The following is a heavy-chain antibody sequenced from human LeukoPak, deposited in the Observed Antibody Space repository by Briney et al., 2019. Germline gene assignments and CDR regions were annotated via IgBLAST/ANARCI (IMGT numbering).Heavy chain of an antibody. D-gene: IGHD3-3*01. CDR2: IIPILGIA. Sequence: SVKVSCKASGGTFSSYTISWVRQAPGQGLEWMGRIIPILGIANYAQKFQGRVTITADKSTSTAYMELSSLRSEDTAVYYCARDLSDYDFWSGYYDDAFDIWGQGQWSPSLQ. V-gene: IGHV1-69*04. CDR3: ARDLSDYDFWSGYYDDAFDI. J-gene: IGHJ3*02. CDR1: GGTFSSYT.